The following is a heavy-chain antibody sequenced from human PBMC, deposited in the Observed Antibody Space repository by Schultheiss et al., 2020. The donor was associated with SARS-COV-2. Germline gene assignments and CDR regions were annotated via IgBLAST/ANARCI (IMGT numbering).Heavy chain of an antibody. Sequence: GESLKISCAASGFTFSSYAMHWVRQAPGKGLEWVANMKQDGSEKYYVDSVKGRFTISRDNAKNSLYLQMNSLRAEDTAVYYCARDGDGMDVWGQGTTVTVSS. J-gene: IGHJ6*02. CDR2: MKQDGSEK. V-gene: IGHV3-7*03. CDR3: ARDGDGMDV. CDR1: GFTFSSYA. D-gene: IGHD3-16*01.